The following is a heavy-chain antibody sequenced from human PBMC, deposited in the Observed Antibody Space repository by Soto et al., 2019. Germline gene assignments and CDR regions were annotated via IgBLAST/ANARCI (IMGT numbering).Heavy chain of an antibody. D-gene: IGHD2-15*01. Sequence: QVQLQESGPGLVKPSETLSLTCSVSGGSISSYYWSWIRQPPGKGLEWIGYIYYSGSTSYNPSLKSRVTMSVDTSKNQFSLKLSSVTAADTAVYYCARRMRHYYGMDVWGQGTTVTVSS. V-gene: IGHV4-59*01. J-gene: IGHJ6*02. CDR1: GGSISSYY. CDR3: ARRMRHYYGMDV. CDR2: IYYSGST.